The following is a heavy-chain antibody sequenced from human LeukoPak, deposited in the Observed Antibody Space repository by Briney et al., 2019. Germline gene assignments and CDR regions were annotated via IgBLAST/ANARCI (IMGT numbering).Heavy chain of an antibody. J-gene: IGHJ5*02. CDR3: ARATFVLRYFDWLSPTGWFDP. V-gene: IGHV4-59*12. CDR2: IYYSGST. CDR1: GGSISSYY. Sequence: SETLSLTCTVSGGSISSYYWSWIRQPPGKGLEWIGYIYYSGSTYYNPSLKSRVTISVDTSKNQFSLKLSSVTAADTAVYYCARATFVLRYFDWLSPTGWFDPWGQGTLVTVSS. D-gene: IGHD3-9*01.